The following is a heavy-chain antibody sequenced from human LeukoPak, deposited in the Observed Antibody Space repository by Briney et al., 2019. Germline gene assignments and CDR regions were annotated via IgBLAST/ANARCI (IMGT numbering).Heavy chain of an antibody. CDR1: GFTFSSYA. D-gene: IGHD6-6*01. CDR3: AKDHSSSSNVPNY. V-gene: IGHV3-23*01. Sequence: GGSLRLSCAASGFTFSSYAMSWVRQAPGKGLEWVSAISGSGGSTYYADSVKGRFTISRDNSMNTLYLQMNSLRAEDTAVYYCAKDHSSSSNVPNYWGQGTLVTVSS. CDR2: ISGSGGST. J-gene: IGHJ4*02.